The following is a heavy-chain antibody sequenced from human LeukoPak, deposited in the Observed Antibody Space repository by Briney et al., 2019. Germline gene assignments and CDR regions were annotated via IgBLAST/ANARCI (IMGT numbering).Heavy chain of an antibody. CDR2: IYYSGST. J-gene: IGHJ4*02. CDR1: GGSLSTDGYY. D-gene: IGHD3-22*01. Sequence: PSETLSLTCTVSGGSLSTDGYYWSWIRQPPGKGLEWIGYIYYSGSTNYNPSLKSRVTISVDTSKNQFSLKLSSVTAAETAVYYCASYSYYYDSSGYFDYWGQGTLVTVSS. CDR3: ASYSYYYDSSGYFDY. V-gene: IGHV4-61*08.